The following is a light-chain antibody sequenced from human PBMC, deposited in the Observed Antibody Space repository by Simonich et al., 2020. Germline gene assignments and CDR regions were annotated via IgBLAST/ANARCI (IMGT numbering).Light chain of an antibody. Sequence: QSALTQPASVSGSLGQSITISCTGTSSYVGVYNYASWYQQHPGKAPKIMIFNVSKRPSGVSNRFSGSKSGNTASLTISGLQAEDEADYYCSSYTSSSTWVFGGGTKLTVL. CDR3: SSYTSSSTWV. J-gene: IGLJ3*02. CDR1: SSYVGVYNY. V-gene: IGLV2-14*01. CDR2: NVS.